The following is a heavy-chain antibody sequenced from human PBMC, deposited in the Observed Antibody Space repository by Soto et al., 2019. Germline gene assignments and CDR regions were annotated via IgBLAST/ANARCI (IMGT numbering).Heavy chain of an antibody. V-gene: IGHV3-23*01. Sequence: EVQLLESGGGLVQPGGSLRLSCAASGFTFSSYAMSWVRQAPGKGLEWVSAISGSGGSTYYADSVKGRFTISRDNSKNTLDLQMNSLRAEDTAVYYCAKTGRGFYGSGSYYLRAFDYWGQGTLVTVSS. CDR3: AKTGRGFYGSGSYYLRAFDY. CDR1: GFTFSSYA. J-gene: IGHJ4*02. D-gene: IGHD3-10*01. CDR2: ISGSGGST.